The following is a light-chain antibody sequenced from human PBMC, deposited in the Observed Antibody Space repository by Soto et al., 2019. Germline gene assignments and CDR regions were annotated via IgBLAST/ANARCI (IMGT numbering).Light chain of an antibody. CDR3: MQSTPWPWT. CDR2: KVS. CDR1: QSLVYSDGNTY. Sequence: DVVMTQSPLSLPVTLGQPASISCRSSQSLVYSDGNTYLNWFQQRPGQSPRRLIYKVSIRDSGVPDRFSGSGSGTDFTLKISRVEAEDVGVYYCMQSTPWPWTFGQGTKVEIK. J-gene: IGKJ1*01. V-gene: IGKV2-30*01.